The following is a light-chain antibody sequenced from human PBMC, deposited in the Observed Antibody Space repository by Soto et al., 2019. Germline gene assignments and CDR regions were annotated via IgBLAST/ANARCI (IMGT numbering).Light chain of an antibody. Sequence: EIVLTQSPGTLSLSPGERATLSCRASQSVSSSYLAWYQQKPGQAPRLLIYAATTRATGFPARFSGSGSGTEFTLTISSLQSEDFAVYYCQQHHKWPLTFGGGTKVDIK. CDR1: QSVSSSY. V-gene: IGKV3-15*01. J-gene: IGKJ4*01. CDR2: AAT. CDR3: QQHHKWPLT.